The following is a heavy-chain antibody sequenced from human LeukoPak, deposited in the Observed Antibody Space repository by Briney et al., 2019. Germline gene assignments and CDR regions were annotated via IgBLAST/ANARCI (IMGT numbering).Heavy chain of an antibody. CDR2: ISWNSGSI. Sequence: GGSLRLSCAASGFTFDDYAMHWVRQAPGKGLEWVSGISWNSGSIGYADSVKGRFTISRDNAKNSLYLQMNSLRAEDTALYYCAKDIDGDSGYDSSFDYRGQGTLVTVSS. V-gene: IGHV3-9*01. D-gene: IGHD5-12*01. CDR3: AKDIDGDSGYDSSFDY. CDR1: GFTFDDYA. J-gene: IGHJ4*02.